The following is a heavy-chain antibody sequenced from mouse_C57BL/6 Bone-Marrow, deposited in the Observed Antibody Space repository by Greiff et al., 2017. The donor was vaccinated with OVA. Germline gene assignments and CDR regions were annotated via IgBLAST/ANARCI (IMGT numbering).Heavy chain of an antibody. J-gene: IGHJ2*01. Sequence: EVQGVESGGGLVKPGGSLKLSCAASGFTFSSYTMSWVRQTPEKRLEWVATISGGGGNTYYPGSVKGRFTISRDNAKNTLYLQMSSIGSEDTALYYCARGSQVGGDYWGQGTTLTVSS. V-gene: IGHV5-9*01. CDR2: ISGGGGNT. CDR3: ARGSQVGGDY. D-gene: IGHD6-1*01. CDR1: GFTFSSYT.